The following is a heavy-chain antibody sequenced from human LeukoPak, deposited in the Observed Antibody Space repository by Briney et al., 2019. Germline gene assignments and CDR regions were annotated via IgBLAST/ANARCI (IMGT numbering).Heavy chain of an antibody. Sequence: PGGSLRVSCAASGFTFSDYYMSWIRQAPGKGLEWVSYISSSGSTIYYADSVKGRFTISRDNAKNSLYLQMNSLRAEDTAVYYCARGRRYCSSTSCSLGDYWGQGTLVTVSS. V-gene: IGHV3-11*04. CDR2: ISSSGSTI. J-gene: IGHJ4*02. CDR1: GFTFSDYY. D-gene: IGHD2-2*01. CDR3: ARGRRYCSSTSCSLGDY.